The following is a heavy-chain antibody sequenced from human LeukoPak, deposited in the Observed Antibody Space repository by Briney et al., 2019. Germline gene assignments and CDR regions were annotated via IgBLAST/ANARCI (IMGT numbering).Heavy chain of an antibody. CDR3: ARRYSSDY. CDR2: ISYDGSNK. V-gene: IGHV3-30*03. J-gene: IGHJ4*02. Sequence: GGSLRLSCAASGFTFSSYGMRWVRQAPGKGLEWVAVISYDGSNKYYADSVKGRFTISRDNSKNTLYLQMNSLRAEDTAVYYCARRYSSDYWGQGTLVTVSS. D-gene: IGHD6-13*01. CDR1: GFTFSSYG.